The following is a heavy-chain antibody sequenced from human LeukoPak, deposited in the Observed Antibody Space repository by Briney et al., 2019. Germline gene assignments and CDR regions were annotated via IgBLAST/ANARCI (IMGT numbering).Heavy chain of an antibody. V-gene: IGHV4-59*01. CDR3: ARQETAISVAAL. J-gene: IGHJ4*02. CDR1: GGSISGFY. CDR2: IYYSGST. D-gene: IGHD6-19*01. Sequence: PSETLSLTCTVSGGSISGFYWSWIRQPPGKGLEWIGYIYYSGSTYYNPSLKSRVTISVDTSKNQFSLKLSSVTAADTAVYYCARQETAISVAALWGQGTLVSVSS.